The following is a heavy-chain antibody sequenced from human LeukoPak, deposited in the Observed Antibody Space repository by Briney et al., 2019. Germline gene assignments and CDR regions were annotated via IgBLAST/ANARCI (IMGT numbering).Heavy chain of an antibody. CDR3: ARGNLYYDSSGFDY. Sequence: GGSLRLSCAASGFTFSAYGMHWVRQAPGKGLEWVAVISYDGSDKYYADSVKGRFTISRDNSKNTLYLQMNTLRAEDTAVYYCARGNLYYDSSGFDYWGQGTLVTVSS. V-gene: IGHV3-30*03. D-gene: IGHD3-22*01. CDR1: GFTFSAYG. J-gene: IGHJ4*02. CDR2: ISYDGSDK.